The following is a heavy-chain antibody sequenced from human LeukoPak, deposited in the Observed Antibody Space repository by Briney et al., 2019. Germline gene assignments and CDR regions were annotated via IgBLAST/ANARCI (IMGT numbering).Heavy chain of an antibody. V-gene: IGHV3-11*01. CDR1: GFTFSDYY. D-gene: IGHD3-22*01. J-gene: IGHJ4*02. Sequence: GGSLRLSCAASGFTFSDYYMSWIRQAPGKGLEWVSYTSSSGSTIYYADSVKGRFTISRDNAKNSLYLQMNSLRAEDTAVYYCARDSDYYDSSGYYGGVDYWGQGTLVTVSS. CDR2: TSSSGSTI. CDR3: ARDSDYYDSSGYYGGVDY.